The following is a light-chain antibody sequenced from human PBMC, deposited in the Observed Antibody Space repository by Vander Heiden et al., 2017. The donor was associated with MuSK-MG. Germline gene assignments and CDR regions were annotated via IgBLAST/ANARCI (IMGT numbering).Light chain of an antibody. Sequence: DIRITQSPPSLSAPAGVRVTSTLRASQSISTYLNWYQQRPGRGPRLLIYAASRLQSGVPSRFSGSASGTDFTLTISSLQPEDFAIYFCQQRHSPPRTFGQGTRVEIK. V-gene: IGKV1-39*01. CDR3: QQRHSPPRT. J-gene: IGKJ1*01. CDR2: AAS. CDR1: QSISTY.